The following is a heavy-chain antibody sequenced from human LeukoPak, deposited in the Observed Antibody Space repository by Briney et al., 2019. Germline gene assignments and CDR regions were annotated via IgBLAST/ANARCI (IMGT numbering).Heavy chain of an antibody. D-gene: IGHD7-27*01. Sequence: GGSLRLSCAASGFTVSSYYMSWVRQVPGKGLEWLSVIYSGGSTYYADSVKGRFTISRDNSKNTLYLQMNSLRAEDTAVYYCARDLGLYWYFDLWGRGTLATVSS. CDR3: ARDLGLYWYFDL. CDR1: GFTVSSYY. J-gene: IGHJ2*01. V-gene: IGHV3-66*01. CDR2: IYSGGST.